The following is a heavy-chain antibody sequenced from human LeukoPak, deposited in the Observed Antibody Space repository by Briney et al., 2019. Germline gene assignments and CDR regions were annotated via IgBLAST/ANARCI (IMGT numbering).Heavy chain of an antibody. J-gene: IGHJ4*02. Sequence: SETLSLTCTVSGVSISSYYWTWIRQPPGKGLEWIASINYSGSTNYNASLKSRVTISVDTSKNQFSLKLTSVTAADTAVYYCARQYDILTGFDYWGQGTLVPVSS. CDR3: ARQYDILTGFDY. V-gene: IGHV4-59*08. CDR2: INYSGST. D-gene: IGHD3-9*01. CDR1: GVSISSYY.